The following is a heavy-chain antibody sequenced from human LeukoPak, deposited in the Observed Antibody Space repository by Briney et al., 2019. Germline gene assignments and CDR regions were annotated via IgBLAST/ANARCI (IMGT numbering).Heavy chain of an antibody. CDR1: GYIFTYYY. D-gene: IGHD3-10*01. CDR2: INPSGGTT. J-gene: IGHJ6*03. CDR3: ARGPRITLIRGGQWYYYMDV. Sequence: GASVKVSCKASGYIFTYYYMHWVRQAPGQGLEWMGIINPSGGTTNYAQKVQGRVTMTRDTSTSTVYMELSSLRSEDTAVYYCARGPRITLIRGGQWYYYMDVWGKGTTVTISS. V-gene: IGHV1-46*01.